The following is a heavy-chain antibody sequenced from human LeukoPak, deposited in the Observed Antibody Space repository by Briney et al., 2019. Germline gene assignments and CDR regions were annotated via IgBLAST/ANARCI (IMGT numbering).Heavy chain of an antibody. V-gene: IGHV3-23*01. CDR1: GFTFSSYA. D-gene: IGHD7-27*01. CDR2: ISGSGGST. J-gene: IGHJ4*02. CDR3: ANPTGDLGY. Sequence: GGSLRLSCAASGFTFSSYAVSWVRQAPGKGLEWVSAISGSGGSTYYADSVKGRLTISRDNSKNTLYLQMNSLRAEDTAVYYCANPTGDLGYWGQGTLVTVSS.